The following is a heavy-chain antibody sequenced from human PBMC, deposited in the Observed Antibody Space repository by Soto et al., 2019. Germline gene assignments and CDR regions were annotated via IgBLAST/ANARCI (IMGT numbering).Heavy chain of an antibody. Sequence: SVKVSCKASGGTFSSYAISWVRQAPGQGLEWMGGIIPIFGTANYAQKFQGRATITADKSTSTAYMERGSLRSEDTAGYYCAGEGTTVVSRYYYYGMGVWGQGTTVTVSS. V-gene: IGHV1-69*06. D-gene: IGHD4-17*01. CDR2: IIPIFGTA. CDR3: AGEGTTVVSRYYYYGMGV. CDR1: GGTFSSYA. J-gene: IGHJ6*02.